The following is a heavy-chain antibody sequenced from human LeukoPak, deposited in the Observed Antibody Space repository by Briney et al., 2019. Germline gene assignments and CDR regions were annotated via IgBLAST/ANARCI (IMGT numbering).Heavy chain of an antibody. CDR2: ISYDGSNK. CDR1: GFTFSSYG. V-gene: IGHV3-30*03. J-gene: IGHJ4*02. CDR3: TTPHGDYHNYFDY. Sequence: GRSLRLSCAASGFTFSSYGMHWVRQAPRKGLEWVAVISYDGSNKYYADSVKGRFTISRDNSKNTLYLQMNSLRAEDTAVYYCTTPHGDYHNYFDYWGQGTLVTVSS. D-gene: IGHD4-17*01.